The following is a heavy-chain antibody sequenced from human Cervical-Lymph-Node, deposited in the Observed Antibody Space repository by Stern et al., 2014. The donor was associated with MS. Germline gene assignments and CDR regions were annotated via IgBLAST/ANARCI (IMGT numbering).Heavy chain of an antibody. V-gene: IGHV5-51*03. Sequence: EVQLVESGAEVKKPGESLKISCKASGYSFTNYWIGWVRQRPGKGLEWMGIGYPGTSDTRHSPSLQGQVTISADKSISTAYLQWSSLKASDTAMYYCARSITASGTGGAFEFWGQGTLVTVSS. CDR1: GYSFTNYW. J-gene: IGHJ4*02. CDR3: ARSITASGTGGAFEF. CDR2: GYPGTSDT. D-gene: IGHD6-25*01.